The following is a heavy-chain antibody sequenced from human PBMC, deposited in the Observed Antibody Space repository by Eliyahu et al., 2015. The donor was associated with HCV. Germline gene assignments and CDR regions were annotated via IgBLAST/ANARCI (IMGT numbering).Heavy chain of an antibody. CDR3: ARALRHLAPLRHGMDV. CDR1: GGSFSGDY. D-gene: IGHD4-17*01. J-gene: IGHJ6*02. V-gene: IGHV4-34*01. Sequence: QVQLQQWGAGLLKPSETLSLTCAVYGGSFSGDYWSWIRQPPGKGLEWIGEINHSGSTNYNPSLKSRLTISVDTSKNQFSLQLSSVTAADTAVYYCARALRHLAPLRHGMDVWGQGTTVTVS. CDR2: INHSGST.